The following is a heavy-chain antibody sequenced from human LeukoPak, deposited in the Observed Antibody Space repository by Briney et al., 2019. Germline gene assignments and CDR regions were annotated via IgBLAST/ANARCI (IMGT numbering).Heavy chain of an antibody. CDR2: ISAYNGNT. V-gene: IGHV1-18*01. CDR1: GYTFTSYG. CDR3: AREPRYCGSTSCYYYYGMDV. Sequence: GASVKVSCKASGYTFTSYGISWVRQAPGQGLEWMGWISAYNGNTNYAQKLQGRVTMTTDTSTSTAYMELRSLRSDDTAVYYCAREPRYCGSTSCYYYYGMDVWGQGTTVTVSS. J-gene: IGHJ6*02. D-gene: IGHD2-2*01.